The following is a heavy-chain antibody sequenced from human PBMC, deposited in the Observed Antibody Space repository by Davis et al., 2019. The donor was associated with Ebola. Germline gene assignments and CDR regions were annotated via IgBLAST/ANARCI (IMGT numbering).Heavy chain of an antibody. V-gene: IGHV3-30*18. CDR1: GFTFSGYG. Sequence: GESLKISCAASGFTFSGYGMHWVRQAPGTGLEWVAAISYDGTNKYYANSVKGRFTISRDNSKNTLYLQMNSLRIEDTAVYYCANDVWELLRAFDIWGQGTMVTVSS. D-gene: IGHD1-26*01. CDR2: ISYDGTNK. CDR3: ANDVWELLRAFDI. J-gene: IGHJ3*02.